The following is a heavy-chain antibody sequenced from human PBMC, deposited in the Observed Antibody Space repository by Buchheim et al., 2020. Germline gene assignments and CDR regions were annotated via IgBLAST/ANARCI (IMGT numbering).Heavy chain of an antibody. CDR2: ISGSGGST. CDR1: GFTFSSYA. V-gene: IGHV3-23*01. Sequence: EVQLLESGGGLVQPGGSLRLSCAASGFTFSSYAMSWVRQAPGKGLEWVSAISGSGGSTYYADSVKGRFTISRDNSKHTLYLQMNSLRAEDTAVYYCAKDSEYHCSGGSCYFYYWGQGTL. D-gene: IGHD2-15*01. CDR3: AKDSEYHCSGGSCYFYY. J-gene: IGHJ4*02.